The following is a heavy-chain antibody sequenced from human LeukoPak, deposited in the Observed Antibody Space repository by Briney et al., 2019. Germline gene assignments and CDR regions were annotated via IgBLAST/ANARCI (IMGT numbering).Heavy chain of an antibody. D-gene: IGHD2-21*01. V-gene: IGHV1-69*04. Sequence: SVKVSCKASGGTFSSYAISWVRQAPGQGLEWMGRIIPIFGKANYAQKFQGRVTITADKSTSTAYMELSSLRSEDTAVYYCAREVGGYFQYNWFDPWGQGTLVTVSS. J-gene: IGHJ5*02. CDR3: AREVGGYFQYNWFDP. CDR1: GGTFSSYA. CDR2: IIPIFGKA.